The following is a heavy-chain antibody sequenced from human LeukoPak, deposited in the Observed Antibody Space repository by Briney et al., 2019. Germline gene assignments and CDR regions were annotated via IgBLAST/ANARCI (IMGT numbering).Heavy chain of an antibody. Sequence: PSETLSLTCAVYGGSISGYYWSWIRQPPGKGLEWVGEIHYTGGTSYNPSLKSRATISIDTSKNQLSLKLSSVTAADTAVYYCARGNILSGYCFDFWGQGALVTVSS. CDR3: ARGNILSGYCFDF. CDR1: GGSISGYY. J-gene: IGHJ4*02. CDR2: IHYTGGT. D-gene: IGHD3-9*01. V-gene: IGHV4-34*01.